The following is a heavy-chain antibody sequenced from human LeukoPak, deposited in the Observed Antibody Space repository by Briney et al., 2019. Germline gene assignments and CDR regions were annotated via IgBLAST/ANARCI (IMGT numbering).Heavy chain of an antibody. CDR2: INPNSGGT. V-gene: IGHV1-2*02. J-gene: IGHJ4*02. CDR3: ARDLPKTGYYDILTGYLDY. Sequence: ASVKVSCEASGYTFTGYYMHWVRQAPGQGLEWMGWINPNSGGTNYAQKFQGRVTMTRDTSISTAYMELSRLRSDDTAVYYCARDLPKTGYYDILTGYLDYWSQGTLVTVSS. D-gene: IGHD3-9*01. CDR1: GYTFTGYY.